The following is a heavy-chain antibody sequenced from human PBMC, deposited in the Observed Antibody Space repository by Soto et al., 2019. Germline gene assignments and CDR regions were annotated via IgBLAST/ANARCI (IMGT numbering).Heavy chain of an antibody. Sequence: PSETLSLTCTVSGGSISSSSYYWGWIRQPPGKGLEWIGSIYYSGSTYYNPSLKSRVTISVDTSKNQFSLKLSSVTAADTAVYYCAGRFLEWSGRDVWGKGTTVTVSS. CDR3: AGRFLEWSGRDV. D-gene: IGHD3-3*01. J-gene: IGHJ6*04. CDR1: GGSISSSSYY. V-gene: IGHV4-39*01. CDR2: IYYSGST.